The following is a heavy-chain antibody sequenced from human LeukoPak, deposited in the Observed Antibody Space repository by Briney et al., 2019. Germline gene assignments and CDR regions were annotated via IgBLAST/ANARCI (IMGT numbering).Heavy chain of an antibody. CDR2: IYYSGST. Sequence: SETLSLTCTVSGGSISNKYWSWIRQPPGKGLEWIGYIYYSGSTNYNPSLKSRVTISVDTSKNQFSLKLSSVTAADTAVYYCARDVVATTYYYYYYYMDVWGKGTTVTISS. J-gene: IGHJ6*03. D-gene: IGHD5-12*01. CDR1: GGSISNKY. V-gene: IGHV4-59*12. CDR3: ARDVVATTYYYYYYYMDV.